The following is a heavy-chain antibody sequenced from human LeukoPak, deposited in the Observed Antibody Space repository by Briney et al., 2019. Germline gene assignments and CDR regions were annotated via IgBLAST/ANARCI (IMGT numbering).Heavy chain of an antibody. V-gene: IGHV1-46*01. D-gene: IGHD1-14*01. Sequence: GASVKVSCKASGYTFTSYYMHWVRQAPGQGLEWMGIINPSGGSTSYAQKFQGRVTMTRDMSTSTVYMELSSLRSEDTALYYCARGFSRYVPFDYWGQGTLVTVSS. CDR3: ARGFSRYVPFDY. CDR2: INPSGGST. J-gene: IGHJ4*02. CDR1: GYTFTSYY.